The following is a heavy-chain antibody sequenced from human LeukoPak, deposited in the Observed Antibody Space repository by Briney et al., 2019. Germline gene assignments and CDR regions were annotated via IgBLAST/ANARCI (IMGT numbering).Heavy chain of an antibody. CDR1: GFTLSSYS. Sequence: PRGSLRLSCAASGFTLSSYSMNCVRHAPGERLERGSSISSSSSYIYYADSVKGRFTISRDNAKNSLYLQMNSLRAEDTAVYYCARVVYYYDSSGYSRDVWGQGTTVTVSS. D-gene: IGHD3-22*01. CDR3: ARVVYYYDSSGYSRDV. CDR2: ISSSSSYI. V-gene: IGHV3-21*01. J-gene: IGHJ6*02.